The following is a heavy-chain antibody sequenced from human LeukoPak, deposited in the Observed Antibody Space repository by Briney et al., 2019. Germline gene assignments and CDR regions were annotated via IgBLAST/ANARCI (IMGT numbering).Heavy chain of an antibody. D-gene: IGHD6-19*01. CDR2: IQYNGTNK. Sequence: GGTLRLFCAVSGLIFSNYGMHWVRHAPTKGLEWVAFIQYNGTNKVYAYSAKGRFTFYRDNSKNTLSRQMNSLRAEGTAVYTCPSHTQQWLVRCDYWGQGTLVNV. CDR1: GLIFSNYG. CDR3: PSHTQQWLVRCDY. J-gene: IGHJ4*02. V-gene: IGHV3-30*02.